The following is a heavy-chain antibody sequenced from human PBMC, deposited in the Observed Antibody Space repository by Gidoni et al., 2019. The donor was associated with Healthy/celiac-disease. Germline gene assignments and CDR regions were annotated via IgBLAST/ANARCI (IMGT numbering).Heavy chain of an antibody. Sequence: QVQLVESGGGVVQPGRSPRLSCAASGFTFSSYGMHWVRQAPGKGLEWVAVIWYDGSNKYYADSVKGRFTISRDNSKNTLYLQMNSLRAEDTAVYYCAAVVTPGGFDYWGQGTLVTVSS. CDR2: IWYDGSNK. CDR3: AAVVTPGGFDY. CDR1: GFTFSSYG. J-gene: IGHJ4*02. V-gene: IGHV3-33*01. D-gene: IGHD2-21*02.